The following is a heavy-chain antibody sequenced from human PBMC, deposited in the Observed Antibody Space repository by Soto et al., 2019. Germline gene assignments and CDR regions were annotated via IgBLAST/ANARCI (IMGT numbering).Heavy chain of an antibody. CDR1: GGSISSYY. D-gene: IGHD4-4*01. V-gene: IGHV4-59*01. CDR2: IYYSGRP. J-gene: IGHJ2*01. Sequence: PSETLSLTCTVSGGSISSYYWSWIRQPPGKGLEWIGYIYYSGRPNYSPSLESRVTISEDTSKNQFSLTLSSVTAPDTAIYYCADGRDDYTRWYYDLWGRGTLVTASS. CDR3: ADGRDDYTRWYYDL.